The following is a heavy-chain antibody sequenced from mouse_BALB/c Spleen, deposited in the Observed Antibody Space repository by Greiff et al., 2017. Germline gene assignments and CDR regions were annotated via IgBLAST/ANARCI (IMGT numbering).Heavy chain of an antibody. Sequence: EVMLVESGGGLVKPGGSLKLSCAASGFAFSSYDMSWVRQTPEKRLEWVAYISSGGGSTYYPDTVKGRFTISRDNAKNTLYLQMSSLKSEDTAMYYCAREYGYAMDYWGQGTSVTVSS. CDR3: AREYGYAMDY. CDR2: ISSGGGST. J-gene: IGHJ4*01. V-gene: IGHV5-12-1*01. D-gene: IGHD5-1*01. CDR1: GFAFSSYD.